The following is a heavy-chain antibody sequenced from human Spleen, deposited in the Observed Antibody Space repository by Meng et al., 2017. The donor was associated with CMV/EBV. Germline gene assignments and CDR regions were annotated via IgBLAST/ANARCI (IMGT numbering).Heavy chain of an antibody. J-gene: IGHJ6*02. CDR2: IKRDGSEK. V-gene: IGHV3-7*04. CDR3: ARGNQKYCSSTSCYTTNYYYYGMDV. Sequence: GESLKISCAASGFTSSTYWMSWVRQAPGKGLEWVANIKRDGSEKDYVDSVKGRFTISRDNAKNSLYLQMNSLRAEDTAVYYCARGNQKYCSSTSCYTTNYYYYGMDVWGQGTTVTVSS. CDR1: GFTSSTYW. D-gene: IGHD2-2*01.